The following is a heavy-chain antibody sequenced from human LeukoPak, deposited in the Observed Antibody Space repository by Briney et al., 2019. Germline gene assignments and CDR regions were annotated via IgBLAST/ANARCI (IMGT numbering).Heavy chain of an antibody. CDR3: ARGRDIAAAGPVFDY. V-gene: IGHV4-30-4*01. D-gene: IGHD6-13*01. CDR2: IYYSGST. CDR1: GGSISSGDYY. Sequence: PSQTLSLTCTVSGGSISSGDYYWSWIRQPPGKGLEWIGYIYYSGSTYYNPSLKSRVTIPVDTSKNQFSLKLSSVTAADTAVYYCARGRDIAAAGPVFDYWGQGTLVTVSS. J-gene: IGHJ4*02.